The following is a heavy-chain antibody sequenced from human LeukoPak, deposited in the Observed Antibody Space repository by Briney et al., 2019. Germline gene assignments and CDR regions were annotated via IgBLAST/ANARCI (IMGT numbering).Heavy chain of an antibody. CDR2: IYYSGST. CDR3: ARRGVTYYDILTGYYKSYSLGPKPRELFDY. Sequence: PSETLSLTCTVSGGSISSSSYYWGWIRQPPGKGLEWIGSIYYSGSTYYNPSLKSRVTISVDTSKNQFSLKLSSVTAADTAVYYCARRGVTYYDILTGYYKSYSLGPKPRELFDYWGQGTLVTVSS. D-gene: IGHD3-9*01. CDR1: GGSISSSSYY. V-gene: IGHV4-39*07. J-gene: IGHJ4*02.